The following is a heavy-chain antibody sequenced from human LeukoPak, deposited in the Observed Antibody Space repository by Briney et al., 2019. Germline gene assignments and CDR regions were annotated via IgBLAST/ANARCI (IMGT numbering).Heavy chain of an antibody. J-gene: IGHJ4*02. CDR3: ASSRIAAGAIDY. D-gene: IGHD6-25*01. CDR2: IYTSGGA. CDR1: GGSISSGSYY. Sequence: SQTLSLTCTVSGGSISSGSYYWSWIRQPAGKGLEWIGRIYTSGGATYDSSLQSRVSMSADTSKNQLSLKVTSVTAADTATYYCASSRIAAGAIDYWGQGILVTVSS. V-gene: IGHV4-61*02.